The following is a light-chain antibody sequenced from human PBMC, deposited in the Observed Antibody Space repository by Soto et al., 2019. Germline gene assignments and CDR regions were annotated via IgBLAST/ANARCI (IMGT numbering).Light chain of an antibody. V-gene: IGLV2-23*02. Sequence: QSALTQPASVSGSPGQSITISCTGTSSDVGNYNLVSWYQHHPGTAPKLMIYEVSKRPSGVSNRFSGSKSGNTASLTISGLLAEDEADYYCCSAGNSPSDVVFGGGTKLTVL. CDR2: EVS. CDR1: SSDVGNYNL. J-gene: IGLJ2*01. CDR3: CSAGNSPSDVV.